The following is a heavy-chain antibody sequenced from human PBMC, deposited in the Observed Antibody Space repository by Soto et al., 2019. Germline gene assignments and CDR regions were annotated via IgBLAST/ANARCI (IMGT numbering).Heavy chain of an antibody. D-gene: IGHD2-15*01. J-gene: IGHJ4*02. V-gene: IGHV1-3*01. CDR2: INAGNGNT. CDR1: GYTFTSYA. Sequence: ASVKVSCKASGYTFTSYAMHWVRQAPGQRLEWMGWINAGNGNTKYSQKFQGRVTITRDTSASTAYMELSSLRSEDTAVYYCAREVSVGVGACDYWGQGTLVTVSS. CDR3: AREVSVGVGACDY.